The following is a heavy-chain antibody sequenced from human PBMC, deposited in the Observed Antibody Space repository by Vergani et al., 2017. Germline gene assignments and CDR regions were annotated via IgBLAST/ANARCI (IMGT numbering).Heavy chain of an antibody. Sequence: QVQLVESGGGVVQPGRSLRLSCAASGFTFSSYGMHWVRQAPGKGLEWVAVIWYDGSNKYYADSVKGRFTISRDNSKNTLYLQMNSLRAEDTAVYYCARGDIIPAPFDYWGQGTLVTVSS. D-gene: IGHD3-3*01. CDR1: GFTFSSYG. V-gene: IGHV3-33*01. CDR2: IWYDGSNK. J-gene: IGHJ4*02. CDR3: ARGDIIPAPFDY.